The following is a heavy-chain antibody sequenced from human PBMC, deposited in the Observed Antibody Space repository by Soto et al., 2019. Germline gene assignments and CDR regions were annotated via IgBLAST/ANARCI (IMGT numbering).Heavy chain of an antibody. V-gene: IGHV3-21*02. Sequence: DVQLEESGGGLVKPGGSLRLSCVASEFTLSVYSMNWVRQAPGKGLEWVSSISSGSSYIYYADSVKGRFTISRDNDKSSLFMHMNSLTVDDTAVYYCTRDRVKRRGGYYYYYGMDVWGQGTTVTVSS. CDR3: TRDRVKRRGGYYYYYGMDV. CDR1: EFTLSVYS. CDR2: ISSGSSYI. J-gene: IGHJ6*02. D-gene: IGHD3-10*01.